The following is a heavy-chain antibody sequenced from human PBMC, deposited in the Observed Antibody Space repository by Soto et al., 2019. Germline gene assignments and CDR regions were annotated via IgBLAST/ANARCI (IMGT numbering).Heavy chain of an antibody. J-gene: IGHJ4*02. Sequence: QVQLQQWGAGLLKPSETLSLNCAVTGGSLSGYYWSWIRQPPGKGLEWIGEVKDGGHTNYSPSLRGRVTISSDTSNNQFSLMLNSVPAADTGVYYCARGQEGVVATHWDQGSLVTVSS. CDR1: GGSLSGYY. CDR2: VKDGGHT. CDR3: ARGQEGVVATH. V-gene: IGHV4-34*01. D-gene: IGHD5-12*01.